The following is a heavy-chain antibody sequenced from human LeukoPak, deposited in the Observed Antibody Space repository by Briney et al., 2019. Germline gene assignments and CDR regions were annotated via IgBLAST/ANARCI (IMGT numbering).Heavy chain of an antibody. J-gene: IGHJ4*02. Sequence: SVKVSCKASGGTFSSYAISXVRQAPGXXXXLMGRIIPNLGIANYAQKFQGRVTITADKSTSTAYMELSSLRSEDTAVYYCARDREYKLQDYWGQGTLVTVSS. CDR3: ARDREYKLQDY. CDR2: IIPNLGIA. D-gene: IGHD2-2*01. CDR1: GGTFSSYA. V-gene: IGHV1-69*04.